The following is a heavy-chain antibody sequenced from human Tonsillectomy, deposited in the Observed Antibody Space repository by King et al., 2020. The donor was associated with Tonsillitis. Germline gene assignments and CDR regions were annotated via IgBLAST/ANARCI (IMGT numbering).Heavy chain of an antibody. D-gene: IGHD2-15*01. CDR3: ARDYSIHWYFDL. J-gene: IGHJ2*01. V-gene: IGHV3-33*08. CDR1: GFTFSSDG. Sequence: VQLVESGGGVVQPGRSLRLSCAASGFTFSSDGMHWVRQAPGKGLEWVAVIWYDGSNMYYTDSVKGRFTISRDNSKNTLCLQMNSLRVEDTAVYYCARDYSIHWYFDLWGRGTLVTVSS. CDR2: IWYDGSNM.